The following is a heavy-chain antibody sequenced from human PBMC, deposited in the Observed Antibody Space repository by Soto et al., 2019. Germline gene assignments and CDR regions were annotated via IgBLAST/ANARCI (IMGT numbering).Heavy chain of an antibody. CDR1: GGSISSYY. CDR3: ARAHPLDV. J-gene: IGHJ6*02. CDR2: IYYSGST. Sequence: LSLTCTVSGGSISSYYWNWLRQPPGKGLEWIGYIYYSGSTTYNPSLKSRVTISVDTSKNQFSLKLSSVTAADTAVYYCARAHPLDVWGQGTTVTVSS. V-gene: IGHV4-59*13.